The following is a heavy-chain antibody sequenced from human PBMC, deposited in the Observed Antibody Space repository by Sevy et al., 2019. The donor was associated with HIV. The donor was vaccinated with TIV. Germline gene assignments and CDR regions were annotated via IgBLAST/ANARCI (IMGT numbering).Heavy chain of an antibody. J-gene: IGHJ4*02. V-gene: IGHV1-46*01. CDR2: INPSGGGT. CDR3: AVSQFCGGDCYYFDQ. Sequence: ASVKVSCRTSTYSSTIYYMQWVRQAPGQGLEWMGLINPSGGGTIYTQKFQDRVTMTWDTSTGTVYMDLSSLRSEDTAVYYCAVSQFCGGDCYYFDQWGQGTLVTVSS. CDR1: TYSSTIYY. D-gene: IGHD2-21*02.